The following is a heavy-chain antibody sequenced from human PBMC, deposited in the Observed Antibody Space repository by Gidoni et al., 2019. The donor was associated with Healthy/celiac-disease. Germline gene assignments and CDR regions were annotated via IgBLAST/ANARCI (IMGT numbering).Heavy chain of an antibody. V-gene: IGHV3-33*01. Sequence: ESGGGVVQPGRSLRLSCAASGFTFSSYGMHWVRQAPGKGLEWVAVIWYDGSNKYYADSVKGRFTIYRDNSKNTLYLQMNSLRAEDTAVYYRARGLDDFDYWGQGTLVTVSS. D-gene: IGHD2-2*03. J-gene: IGHJ4*02. CDR2: IWYDGSNK. CDR3: ARGLDDFDY. CDR1: GFTFSSYG.